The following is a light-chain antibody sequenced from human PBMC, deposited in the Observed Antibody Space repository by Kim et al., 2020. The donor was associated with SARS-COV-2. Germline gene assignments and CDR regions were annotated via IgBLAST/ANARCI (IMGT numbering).Light chain of an antibody. J-gene: IGLJ2*01. CDR3: QSYDSNNVV. Sequence: GKTVTISCTRSSVSIASNYVQWYQQSPGSAPTTVIYEDNQRPSGVPDRFSGSIDSSSNSASLTISGLKTEDEADYYCQSYDSNNVVFGGGTQLTVL. CDR2: EDN. V-gene: IGLV6-57*03. CDR1: SVSIASNY.